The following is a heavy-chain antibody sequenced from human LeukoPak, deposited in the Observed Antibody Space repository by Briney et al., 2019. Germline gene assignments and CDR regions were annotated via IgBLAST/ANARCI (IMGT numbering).Heavy chain of an antibody. Sequence: GGSLRLSCAASGFTFSSYSMNWVRQAPGKGLEWVSYISSSSSTIYYADSVKGRFTISRDNAKNSLYLQMNSLRAEDTAVNYCARDLRGSGSYLDYWGQGTLVTVSS. CDR2: ISSSSSTI. D-gene: IGHD3-10*01. CDR1: GFTFSSYS. V-gene: IGHV3-48*01. CDR3: ARDLRGSGSYLDY. J-gene: IGHJ4*02.